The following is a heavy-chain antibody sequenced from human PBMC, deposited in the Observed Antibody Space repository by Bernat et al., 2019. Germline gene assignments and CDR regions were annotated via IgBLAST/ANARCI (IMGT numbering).Heavy chain of an antibody. CDR2: ISGSGGST. J-gene: IGHJ2*01. D-gene: IGHD6-19*01. CDR3: AKVGTYSSGLYLGWYFDL. V-gene: IGHV3-23*01. Sequence: EVQLLESGGGLVQPGGSLRLSCAASGFTFSSYAMSWVRQAPGKGLEWVSAISGSGGSTYYADSVKGRFTISRDNSQNTPYLQMNSLRAEDTAVYYCAKVGTYSSGLYLGWYFDLWGRGTLVTGSS. CDR1: GFTFSSYA.